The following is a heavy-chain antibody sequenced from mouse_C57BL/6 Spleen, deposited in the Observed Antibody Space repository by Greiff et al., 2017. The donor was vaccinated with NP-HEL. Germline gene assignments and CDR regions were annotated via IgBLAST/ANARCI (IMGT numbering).Heavy chain of an antibody. CDR3: ARSAYYYGSRVLNSGTGYFDY. V-gene: IGHV1-53*01. J-gene: IGHJ2*01. CDR1: GYTFTSYW. D-gene: IGHD1-1*01. CDR2: INPSNGGT. Sequence: VQLQQSGTELVKPGASVKLSCKASGYTFTSYWMHWVKQRPGQGLEWIGNINPSNGGTNYNEKFKSKATLTVDKSSSTAYMQLSSLTSEDSAVYYCARSAYYYGSRVLNSGTGYFDYWGQGTTLTVSS.